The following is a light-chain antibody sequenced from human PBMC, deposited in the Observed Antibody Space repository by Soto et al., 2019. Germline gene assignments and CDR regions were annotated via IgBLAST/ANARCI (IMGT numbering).Light chain of an antibody. Sequence: QSALTQPASVSGSPGQSITLSCTGTSSDVGFYNLVSWYQHHPGKAPKLMIYEDDKRPSGVSNRFSGSKSGNTASLAISGLRSEDEADYYCAAWDDRLSGLVFGRGTKLTVL. CDR1: SSDVGFYNL. J-gene: IGLJ2*01. CDR3: AAWDDRLSGLV. CDR2: EDD. V-gene: IGLV2-14*02.